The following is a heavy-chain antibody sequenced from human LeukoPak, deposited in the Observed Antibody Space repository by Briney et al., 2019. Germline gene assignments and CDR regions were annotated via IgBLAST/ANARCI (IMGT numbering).Heavy chain of an antibody. Sequence: PGGSLRLSCAASGFTFSSYAMSWVRQAPGKGLEWVSGISGSGHTTYYADSVKGRFTISRYNSKNTLYLQMNSLRAEDTAVYYCAKIVAGDLSCSGGSCSYYYMDVWGKGTTVTVSS. CDR1: GFTFSSYA. D-gene: IGHD2-15*01. CDR2: ISGSGHTT. V-gene: IGHV3-23*01. J-gene: IGHJ6*03. CDR3: AKIVAGDLSCSGGSCSYYYMDV.